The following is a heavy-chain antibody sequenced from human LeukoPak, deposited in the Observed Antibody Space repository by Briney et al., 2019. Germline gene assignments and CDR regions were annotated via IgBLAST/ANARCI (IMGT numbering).Heavy chain of an antibody. CDR2: IIPIFGIA. CDR3: ARRPYSSGQLDY. CDR1: GGTFSSYA. Sequence: SVKVSCKASGGTFSSYAISWVRQAPGQGLEWMGRIIPIFGIANYAQKFQGRVTITADKSTSTAYLELSSLRSEDTAVYYCARRPYSSGQLDYWGQGTLVTVSS. V-gene: IGHV1-69*04. D-gene: IGHD6-19*01. J-gene: IGHJ4*02.